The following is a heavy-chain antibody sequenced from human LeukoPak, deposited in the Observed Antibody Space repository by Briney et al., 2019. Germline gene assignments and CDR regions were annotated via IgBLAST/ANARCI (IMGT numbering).Heavy chain of an antibody. V-gene: IGHV4-31*03. J-gene: IGHJ3*01. D-gene: IGHD5/OR15-5a*01. Sequence: PSQALSLTCTVSGGSISSGGYYWTWIRQQPGKGLEWIGYIYYSGSTFYSPSLKSRVTISLDTSENQFSLKLTSVTAADTAIYYCARCLQGGGPFDFWGQGTILTVSS. CDR1: GGSISSGGYY. CDR2: IYYSGST. CDR3: ARCLQGGGPFDF.